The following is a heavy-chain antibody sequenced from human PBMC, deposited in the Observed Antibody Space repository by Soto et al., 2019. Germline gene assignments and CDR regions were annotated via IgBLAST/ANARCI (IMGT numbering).Heavy chain of an antibody. J-gene: IGHJ1*01. CDR2: ISNDGSS. V-gene: IGHV3-74*01. CDR3: ARLPNKSPQN. CDR1: GFTFSSYW. Sequence: VHLVESGGGLVQPGGSLRLSCVASGFTFSSYWMHWVRQAPGKGLVWVSSISNDGSSIYADPVKGRFTTSRDNAKNTLYLRMNSLRAEDTAVYYCARLPNKSPQNWGQGTLVIVSP.